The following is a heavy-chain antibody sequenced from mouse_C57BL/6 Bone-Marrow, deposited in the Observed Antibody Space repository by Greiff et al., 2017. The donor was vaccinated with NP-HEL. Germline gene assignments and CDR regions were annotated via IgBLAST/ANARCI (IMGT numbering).Heavy chain of an antibody. D-gene: IGHD1-1*01. Sequence: VQLQQSGAELVKPGASVKLSCTASGFNITDYSMPWVQQRPEQGLEWIGRIDPADGYTHYAPKFQGKATITADTSSSTAYLQLSSLTSEDTAVYYCARSLSGNAYWGQGTLVTVSA. CDR2: IDPADGYT. CDR3: ARSLSGNAY. CDR1: GFNITDYS. V-gene: IGHV14-2*01. J-gene: IGHJ3*01.